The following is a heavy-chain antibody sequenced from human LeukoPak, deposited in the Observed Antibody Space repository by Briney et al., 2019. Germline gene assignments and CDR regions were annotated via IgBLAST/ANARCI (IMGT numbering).Heavy chain of an antibody. Sequence: GGSLRLSCAASGFTFSIYAMTWYRQAPGMGLEWVSAVSDTGTTTFYADSVKGRFTISRDNFKNTVYLQMDILRAEDTAVYYCSKGRSRLGELSGDYWGQGTLVTVSS. J-gene: IGHJ4*02. D-gene: IGHD3-10*01. CDR3: SKGRSRLGELSGDY. V-gene: IGHV3-23*01. CDR2: VSDTGTTT. CDR1: GFTFSIYA.